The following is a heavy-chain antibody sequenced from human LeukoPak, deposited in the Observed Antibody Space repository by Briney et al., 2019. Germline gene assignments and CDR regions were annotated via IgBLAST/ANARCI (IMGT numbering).Heavy chain of an antibody. CDR1: GFTFFSEV. V-gene: IGHV3-23*01. Sequence: PGGSLRLSCAASGFTFFSEVMTWVRQAPGKGLEWVSSISGSGNVTYYPDPVKGRFTISRHNSKNPLFLQINSLRVEDTAIYFCSKGGPFFEYWGQGALVTVSS. CDR2: ISGSGNVT. D-gene: IGHD2/OR15-2a*01. CDR3: SKGGPFFEY. J-gene: IGHJ4*02.